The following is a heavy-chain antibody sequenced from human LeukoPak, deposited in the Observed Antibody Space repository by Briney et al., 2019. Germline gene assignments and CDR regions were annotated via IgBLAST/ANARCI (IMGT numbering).Heavy chain of an antibody. CDR2: INPNSGGT. D-gene: IGHD3-10*01. CDR1: GYTFTRYY. CDR3: ARGGSGSYFSWLDP. V-gene: IGHV1-2*02. J-gene: IGHJ5*02. Sequence: ASVKVSCKASGYTFTRYYIHWVRQAPGQGLECVGWINPNSGGTNYAQKFQGRVTMTRDTSISTTYMELSRLRSDDTAVYYCARGGSGSYFSWLDPWGQGTLVTVSS.